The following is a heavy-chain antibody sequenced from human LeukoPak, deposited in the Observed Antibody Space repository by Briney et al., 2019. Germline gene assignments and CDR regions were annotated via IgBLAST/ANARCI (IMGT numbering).Heavy chain of an antibody. Sequence: SGTLSLTCAVSGGSISSSNWWSWVRQPPGKGLEWIGSIYDSGSTYYNPSLKSRVAISVDTSKNQFSLKLNSVTAADTAVYYCARHYGPWGQGTLVTVSS. V-gene: IGHV4-4*02. CDR1: GGSISSSNW. J-gene: IGHJ5*02. D-gene: IGHD3-16*01. CDR3: ARHYGP. CDR2: IYDSGST.